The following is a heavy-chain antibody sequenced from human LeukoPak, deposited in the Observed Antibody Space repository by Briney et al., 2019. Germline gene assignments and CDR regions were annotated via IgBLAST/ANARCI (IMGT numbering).Heavy chain of an antibody. CDR3: ARHFDRVTTPAFDI. J-gene: IGHJ3*02. V-gene: IGHV3-48*02. D-gene: IGHD4-17*01. CDR2: IGTSSSTI. Sequence: GGSLRLSCAASGFTFSSYSMNWVRQAPGKGLEWVSYIGTSSSTIYYADSVKGRFTISRDNAKNSLYLQMNSLRDEDTAVYYCARHFDRVTTPAFDIWGQGTMVTVSS. CDR1: GFTFSSYS.